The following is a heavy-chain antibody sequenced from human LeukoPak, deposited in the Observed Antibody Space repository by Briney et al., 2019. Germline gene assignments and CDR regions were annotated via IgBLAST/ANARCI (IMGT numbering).Heavy chain of an antibody. J-gene: IGHJ4*02. CDR2: IWYDGNNK. Sequence: GVSLSLSCAASSLIFNIYGVHCVRQAPGKGLEWVADIWYDGNNKYYADSVRGRFTISRDTSRNTLFLQMNSLRGEDTAVYYCVRGGCRSTSCYDYWGPGTLVTVSS. CDR1: SLIFNIYG. V-gene: IGHV3-33*08. CDR3: VRGGCRSTSCYDY. D-gene: IGHD2-2*01.